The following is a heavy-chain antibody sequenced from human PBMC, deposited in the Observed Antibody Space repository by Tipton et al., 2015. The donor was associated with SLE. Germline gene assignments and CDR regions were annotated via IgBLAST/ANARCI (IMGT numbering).Heavy chain of an antibody. CDR1: GGSISSSTYY. D-gene: IGHD7-27*01. CDR2: TYSSGST. Sequence: TLSLTCTVSGGSISSSTYYWGWIRQPPGKGLEWIGSTYSSGSTYYNPSLKSRVTISVDTSKNQFSLKLSSVTAADTAVYYCARSETGVDAFDIWGQGTMVTVSS. J-gene: IGHJ3*02. CDR3: ARSETGVDAFDI. V-gene: IGHV4-39*01.